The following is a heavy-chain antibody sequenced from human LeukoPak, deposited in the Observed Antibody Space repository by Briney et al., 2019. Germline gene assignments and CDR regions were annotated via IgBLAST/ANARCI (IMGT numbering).Heavy chain of an antibody. CDR3: TRDLLGFATTPLSD. CDR2: INLNRGDT. V-gene: IGHV1-2*02. CDR1: GYTFTNYY. Sequence: ASVRVSRKSSGYTFTNYYMHWVRQPPGHGLEWMGWINLNRGDTNYAQKFQGRVTMTKDTSISTAFMELTRLTSDDTAVYYCTRDLLGFATTPLSDWGEGTLVTVSS. D-gene: IGHD4-17*01. J-gene: IGHJ4*02.